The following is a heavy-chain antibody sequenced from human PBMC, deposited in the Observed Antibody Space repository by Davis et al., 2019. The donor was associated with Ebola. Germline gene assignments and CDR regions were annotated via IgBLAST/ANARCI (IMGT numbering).Heavy chain of an antibody. CDR1: GFTFSSYS. Sequence: GESLKISCAASGFTFSSYSMNWVRQAPGKGLEWVAVISYDGSNKYYADSVKGRFTISRDNSKNTLYLQMDSLGAEDTAVYYCARGPGSRESIYRCDFWGQGTLVTVSS. D-gene: IGHD3-10*01. CDR3: ARGPGSRESIYRCDF. J-gene: IGHJ4*02. CDR2: ISYDGSNK. V-gene: IGHV3-30*03.